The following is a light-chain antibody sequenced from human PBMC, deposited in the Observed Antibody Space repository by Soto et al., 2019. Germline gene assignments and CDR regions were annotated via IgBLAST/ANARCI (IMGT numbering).Light chain of an antibody. CDR2: EGS. J-gene: IGLJ1*01. CDR1: ISDVGSYNL. V-gene: IGLV2-23*01. CDR3: GSYAVSSTSLYV. Sequence: QSVLTQPASVSGSPGQSITISCTGTISDVGSYNLVSWYQQHPGKAPKLMIYEGSKRPSGVSNRFSGSKSGNTASLTISGLQAEDEADYYCGSYAVSSTSLYVFGTVTNDTV.